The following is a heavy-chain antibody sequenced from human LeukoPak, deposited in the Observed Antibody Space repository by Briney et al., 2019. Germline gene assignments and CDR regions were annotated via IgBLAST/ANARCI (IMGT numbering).Heavy chain of an antibody. CDR1: GYTFTGYY. D-gene: IGHD2-21*02. CDR3: ASQYCGGDCSPGGYYMDV. J-gene: IGHJ6*03. Sequence: ASVKVSCKASGYTFTGYYMHWVRQAPGQGLEWMGWINPDTGGTNYAQNFQGRVTMTRDTSISTAYMELSRVTSDDTAVYYCASQYCGGDCSPGGYYMDVWGKGTTVTASS. CDR2: INPDTGGT. V-gene: IGHV1-2*02.